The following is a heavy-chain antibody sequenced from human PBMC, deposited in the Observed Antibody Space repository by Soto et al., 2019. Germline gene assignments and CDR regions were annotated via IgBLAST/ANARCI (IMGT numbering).Heavy chain of an antibody. D-gene: IGHD3-22*01. CDR3: ARSATPYYYDSSGYSGFDY. CDR1: GFTYTRYG. Sequence: GASVKVSCKASGFTYTRYGISWGRQAPGQGLEWMGWISAYNGNTNYAQKLQGRVTMTTDTSTSTAYMELRSLRSDDTAVYYCARSATPYYYDSSGYSGFDYWGQGTLVTVS. CDR2: ISAYNGNT. J-gene: IGHJ4*02. V-gene: IGHV1-18*01.